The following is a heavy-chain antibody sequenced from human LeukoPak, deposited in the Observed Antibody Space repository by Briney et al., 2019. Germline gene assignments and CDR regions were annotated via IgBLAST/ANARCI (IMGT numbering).Heavy chain of an antibody. CDR3: ARDLTDGDYDWFDP. J-gene: IGHJ5*02. Sequence: PGGSLRLSCAASGFTVSSNYMSWVRQAPGKGLEWVSVIYSGGSTYYANSVKGRFTISRDNSKNTLYLQMNSLRAEDTAVYYCARDLTDGDYDWFDPWGQGTLVTVSS. CDR2: IYSGGST. CDR1: GFTVSSNY. V-gene: IGHV3-53*01. D-gene: IGHD4-17*01.